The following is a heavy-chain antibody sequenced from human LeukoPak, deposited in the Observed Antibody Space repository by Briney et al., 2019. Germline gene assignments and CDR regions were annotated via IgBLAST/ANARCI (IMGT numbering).Heavy chain of an antibody. J-gene: IGHJ4*02. CDR2: IYPGDSDT. CDR1: GYFFTSYW. CDR3: ARLRNYDSSGYFDY. V-gene: IGHV5-51*01. D-gene: IGHD3-22*01. Sequence: GASLKISCKGSGYFFTSYWIGWVRQMPGKVLEWMGIIYPGDSDTRYSPSFQGQVTISADKSINAAYLQWGSLKASDTAMYYCARLRNYDSSGYFDYWGQGTLLTVSS.